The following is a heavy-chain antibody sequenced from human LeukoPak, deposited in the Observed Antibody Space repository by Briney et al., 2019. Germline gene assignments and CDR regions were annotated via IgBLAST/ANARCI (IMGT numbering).Heavy chain of an antibody. D-gene: IGHD3-16*01. J-gene: IGHJ3*02. CDR2: INIGDGYT. V-gene: IGHV1-46*01. CDR1: GHTFTSSH. Sequence: ASVKVSCKASGHTFTSSHMHWVRQAPGQGLEWMGIINIGDGYTKYAQKFQGRVTITRDTSTSTLYMELSSLRSEDTAVYCCAKDRGGSYTFDIWGQGTMVTVSS. CDR3: AKDRGGSYTFDI.